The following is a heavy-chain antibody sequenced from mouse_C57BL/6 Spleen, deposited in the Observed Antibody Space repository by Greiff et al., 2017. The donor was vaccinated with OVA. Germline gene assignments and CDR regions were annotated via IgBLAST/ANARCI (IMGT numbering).Heavy chain of an antibody. CDR2: IYPGDGDT. D-gene: IGHD3-1*01. V-gene: IGHV1-80*01. Sequence: QVQLQQSGAELVKPGASVKISCKASGYAFSSYWMNWVKQRPGKGLEWIGQIYPGDGDTNYNGKFKGKATLTADKSSSTAYMQLSSLTSEDSAVYFCARSGYGSYYFDYWGQGTTLTVSS. CDR1: GYAFSSYW. J-gene: IGHJ2*01. CDR3: ARSGYGSYYFDY.